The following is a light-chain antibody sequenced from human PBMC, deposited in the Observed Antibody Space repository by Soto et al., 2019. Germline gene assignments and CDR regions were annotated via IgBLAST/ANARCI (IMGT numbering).Light chain of an antibody. CDR2: SNT. V-gene: IGLV1-40*01. CDR1: SANIGAGFD. J-gene: IGLJ3*02. Sequence: QPVLTQPASVSGAPGQRVTISCTGSSANIGAGFDVHWYQQRPGAAPKLLIYSNTHRPSGVPDRFSGSKSGTSASLAITGLQAEDEADYYCQSYDDSLDASVFGGGTKVTVL. CDR3: QSYDDSLDASV.